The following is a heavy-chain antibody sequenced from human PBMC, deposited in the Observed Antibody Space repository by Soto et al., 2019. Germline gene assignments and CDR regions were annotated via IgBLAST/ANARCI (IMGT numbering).Heavy chain of an antibody. CDR2: INAGNGNT. V-gene: IGHV1-3*01. Sequence: QGQLVQSGAEVKKPGASVKVSCKAPGYTFTSYAMHWVRQAPGQRLEWMGWINAGNGNTKYSQKFQGRVTITRDTSASTAYMELISLRSEDTAVYYCARSRYGSYYHYWGQGTLVTVSS. D-gene: IGHD1-26*01. CDR3: ARSRYGSYYHY. J-gene: IGHJ4*02. CDR1: GYTFTSYA.